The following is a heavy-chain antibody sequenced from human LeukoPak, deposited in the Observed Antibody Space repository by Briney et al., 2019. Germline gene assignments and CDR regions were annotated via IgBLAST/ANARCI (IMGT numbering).Heavy chain of an antibody. V-gene: IGHV4-4*02. CDR3: ASPRAERSTWYAVDY. CDR2: IYDNGST. J-gene: IGHJ4*02. D-gene: IGHD6-13*01. CDR1: GGSISRSNW. Sequence: SGTLSLTCTVSGGSISRSNWWSWVRQSPGKGLEWIGEIYDNGSTNYKSSLKSRVTILVDKSKNQFFLNLSSVTAADTAVYYCASPRAERSTWYAVDYWGQGILVTVSS.